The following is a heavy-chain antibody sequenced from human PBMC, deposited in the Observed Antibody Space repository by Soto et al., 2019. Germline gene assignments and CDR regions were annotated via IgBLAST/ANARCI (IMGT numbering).Heavy chain of an antibody. CDR3: ARLDDDDAAEYFQH. D-gene: IGHD3-16*01. J-gene: IGHJ1*01. CDR2: IWYDGSNK. Sequence: QVQLVESGGGVVQPGRSLRLSCAASGFTFSSYGMHWVRQAPGKGLEWVAVIWYDGSNKYYADSVKGRFTISRDNSKNTLYLQMNSLRAEDTAVYYCARLDDDDAAEYFQHWGQGTLVTVSS. CDR1: GFTFSSYG. V-gene: IGHV3-33*01.